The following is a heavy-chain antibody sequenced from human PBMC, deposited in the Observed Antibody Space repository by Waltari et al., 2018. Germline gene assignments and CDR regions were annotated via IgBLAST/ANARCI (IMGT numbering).Heavy chain of an antibody. CDR3: GTDFVRGSGYSSTTNWFDP. CDR2: SNPNTGDT. Sequence: LVQSPTELKKPGASVLVSCRTSGYVFPAYYIHWWRQAPGHGLEWMGWSNPNTGDTHYKHKVEDRLTLTRATSSNLAYMELRKLTGDDTATYFCGTDFVRGSGYSSTTNWFDPWGQGTQVVVSS. D-gene: IGHD3-10*01. V-gene: IGHV1-2*07. CDR1: GYVFPAYY. J-gene: IGHJ5*01.